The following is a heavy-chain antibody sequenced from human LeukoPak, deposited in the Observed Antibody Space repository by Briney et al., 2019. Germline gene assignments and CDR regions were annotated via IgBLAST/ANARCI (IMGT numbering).Heavy chain of an antibody. D-gene: IGHD3-22*01. CDR3: AKDQRHYDSSGYYYEIDY. V-gene: IGHV3-23*01. Sequence: PGGSLRLSCAASGFTFSSYSMNWVRQAPGKGLEWVSAISGSGGSTYYADSVKGRFTISRDNSKNTLYLQMNSLRAEDTAVYYCAKDQRHYDSSGYYYEIDYWGQGTLVTVSS. CDR1: GFTFSSYS. J-gene: IGHJ4*02. CDR2: ISGSGGST.